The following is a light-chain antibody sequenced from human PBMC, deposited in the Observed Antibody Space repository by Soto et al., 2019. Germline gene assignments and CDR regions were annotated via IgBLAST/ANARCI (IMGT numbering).Light chain of an antibody. CDR1: SSDIGRSSL. CDR3: CSYAGSRSYV. V-gene: IGLV2-23*01. Sequence: QSVLAQPASVSGSPGQSITISCAGTSSDIGRSSLVSWYQQHPGKGPKLIIYQATQRPSGVSDRFSGSRSGNTASLTISGVQAEDEADYYCCSYAGSRSYVFGTGTKVTVX. CDR2: QAT. J-gene: IGLJ1*01.